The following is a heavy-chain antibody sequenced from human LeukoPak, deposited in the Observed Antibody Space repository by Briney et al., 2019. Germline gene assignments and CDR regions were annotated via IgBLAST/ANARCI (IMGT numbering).Heavy chain of an antibody. CDR3: AEGLRF. CDR1: GFTFSSYA. CDR2: IYSGGST. J-gene: IGHJ4*02. V-gene: IGHV3-66*01. D-gene: IGHD4-17*01. Sequence: GGSLRLSCTASGFTFSSYALSWVRQAPGKGLEWVSVIYSGGSTYYADSVKGRFTISRDNSKNTLYLQMNSLRAEDTAVYYCAEGLRFWGQGTLVTVSS.